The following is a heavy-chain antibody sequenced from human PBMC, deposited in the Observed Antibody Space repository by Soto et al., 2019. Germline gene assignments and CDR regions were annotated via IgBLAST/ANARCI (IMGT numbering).Heavy chain of an antibody. D-gene: IGHD3-9*01. CDR2: IIPIFGTA. Sequence: ASVKVSCKASGGTFSSYAISWVRQAPGQGLEWMGGIIPIFGTANYAQKFQGRVTITADESTSTAYMELSSLSSEDTAVYYCAGSRAGLRYFDWLFQYFDYWGQGTLVTVSS. CDR3: AGSRAGLRYFDWLFQYFDY. V-gene: IGHV1-69*13. CDR1: GGTFSSYA. J-gene: IGHJ4*02.